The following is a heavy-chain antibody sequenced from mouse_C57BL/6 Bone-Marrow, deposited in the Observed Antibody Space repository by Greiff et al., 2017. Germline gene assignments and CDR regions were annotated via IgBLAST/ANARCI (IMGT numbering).Heavy chain of an antibody. CDR2: INPGSGGT. Sequence: VQLQESGAELVRPGTSVKVSCKASGYAFTNYLIEWVKQRPGQGLEWIGVINPGSGGTNYNEKFKGKATLTADKSSSTAYMQLSSLTSEDSAVYFCARGGLLIFFAYWGQGTLVTVSA. CDR3: ARGGLLIFFAY. D-gene: IGHD3-3*01. J-gene: IGHJ3*01. V-gene: IGHV1-54*01. CDR1: GYAFTNYL.